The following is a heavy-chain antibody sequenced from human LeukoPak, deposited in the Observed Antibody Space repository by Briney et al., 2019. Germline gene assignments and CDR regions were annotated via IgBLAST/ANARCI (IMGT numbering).Heavy chain of an antibody. D-gene: IGHD5-18*01. CDR2: ISYDGSNK. V-gene: IGHV3-30-3*01. CDR1: GFTFSSYA. Sequence: GGSLRLSCAASGFTFSSYAMHWVRQAPGKGLEWVAVISYDGSNKYYADSVKGRFTISRDNSKNTLYLQMNSLRAEDTAVYYCARDIQLGYWGRGTLVTVSS. CDR3: ARDIQLGY. J-gene: IGHJ4*02.